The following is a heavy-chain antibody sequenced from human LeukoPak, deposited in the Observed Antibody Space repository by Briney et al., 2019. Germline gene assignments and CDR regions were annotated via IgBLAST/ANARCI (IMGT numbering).Heavy chain of an antibody. CDR2: ISGSGSTI. V-gene: IGHV3-48*03. CDR3: ARDRWTVTHFDY. D-gene: IGHD4-17*01. Sequence: GGSLRLSCAASGFTFSSYEMNWVRQAPGKGLEWVSYISGSGSTIYYADSVKGRFTISRDNAKNSLYLQMNSRRAEDTAVYYCARDRWTVTHFDYWGQGTLVTVSS. CDR1: GFTFSSYE. J-gene: IGHJ4*02.